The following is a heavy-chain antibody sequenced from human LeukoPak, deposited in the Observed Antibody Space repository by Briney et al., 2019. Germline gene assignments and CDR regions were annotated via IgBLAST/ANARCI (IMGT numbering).Heavy chain of an antibody. J-gene: IGHJ3*02. D-gene: IGHD3-10*01. Sequence: GASVKVSCKASGGTFSSYAISWVRQAPGQGLEWMGRIIPILGIANYAQKFQGRVTITADKSTSTAYMELSSLRSEDTAVYYCARDSGEGGQGAFDIWGHGTMVTVSS. CDR2: IIPILGIA. V-gene: IGHV1-69*04. CDR1: GGTFSSYA. CDR3: ARDSGEGGQGAFDI.